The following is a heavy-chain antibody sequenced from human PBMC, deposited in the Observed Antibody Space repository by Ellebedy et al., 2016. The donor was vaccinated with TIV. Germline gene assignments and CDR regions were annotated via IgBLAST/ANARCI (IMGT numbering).Heavy chain of an antibody. CDR2: VNPNNGDT. V-gene: IGHV1-2*02. D-gene: IGHD3-9*01. J-gene: IGHJ4*02. CDR3: ASIRLRYSSTGRDY. CDR1: GYMFTGYY. Sequence: AASVKVSCKASGYMFTGYYLHWVRQAPGQGLEWMGWVNPNNGDTIYAQKFEGRVAMTRDMPMNTAYMELSGLTSDDTAVYYCASIRLRYSSTGRDYWGQGTLVTVSS.